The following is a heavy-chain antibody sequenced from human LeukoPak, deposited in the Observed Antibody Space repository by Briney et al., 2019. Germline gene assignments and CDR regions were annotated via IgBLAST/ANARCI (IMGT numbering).Heavy chain of an antibody. CDR1: GFSFKDYN. CDR3: ARDAGGRTQREGWFDP. CDR2: INSDSIWI. V-gene: IGHV3-21*01. D-gene: IGHD1-1*01. J-gene: IGHJ5*02. Sequence: GRSLRLSCAASGFSFKDYNIHWVRQAPGKGLEWVSSINSDSIWIYYADSVRGRFTISRDNARNSLYLQMNSLRVEDTAIYYCARDAGGRTQREGWFDPWGQGTLVTVSS.